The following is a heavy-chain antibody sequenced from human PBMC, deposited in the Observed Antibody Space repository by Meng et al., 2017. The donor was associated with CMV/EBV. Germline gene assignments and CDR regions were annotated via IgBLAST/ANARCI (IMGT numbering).Heavy chain of an antibody. J-gene: IGHJ4*02. V-gene: IGHV3-21*04. Sequence: GESLKISCAASGFTFSSYSMNWVRQAPGKGLEWVSSISSSSSYIYYADSVKCRFTISRDNSKNTLYLQMNSLRAEDTAVYYCAKARLNLFTEYQLPATHFDYWGQGTLVTVSS. CDR1: GFTFSSYS. CDR3: AKARLNLFTEYQLPATHFDY. CDR2: ISSSSSYI. D-gene: IGHD2-2*01.